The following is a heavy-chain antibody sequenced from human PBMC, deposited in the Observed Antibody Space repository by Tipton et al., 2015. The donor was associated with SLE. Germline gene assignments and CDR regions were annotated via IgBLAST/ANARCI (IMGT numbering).Heavy chain of an antibody. CDR3: ARPGADIVATPYFDY. CDR2: IYPGDSDT. J-gene: IGHJ4*02. D-gene: IGHD5-12*01. CDR1: GYSFITYW. Sequence: QSGAEVKKSGESLKISCRGSGYSFITYWIGWVRQMPEKGLEWVGIIYPGDSDTRYSPSFQGRVTISADRSSSTAYLEWSSLMASDSAMYYCARPGADIVATPYFDYWGQGTLVTVSS. V-gene: IGHV5-51*03.